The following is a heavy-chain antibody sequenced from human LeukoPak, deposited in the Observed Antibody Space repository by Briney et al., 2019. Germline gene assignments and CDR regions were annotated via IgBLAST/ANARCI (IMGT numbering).Heavy chain of an antibody. CDR3: AKDIRVHYFDPRGYLFDP. Sequence: GGSLRLSCAASGFAFSSYSVSWVRQAPGKGPEWVSSIGGSGGGTDYADSVKGRFNISRDNSKKMLYLQMNSLRVEDTAVYYCAKDIRVHYFDPRGYLFDPWGQGTLVTVSS. CDR1: GFAFSSYS. V-gene: IGHV3-23*01. CDR2: IGGSGGGT. D-gene: IGHD3-22*01. J-gene: IGHJ5*02.